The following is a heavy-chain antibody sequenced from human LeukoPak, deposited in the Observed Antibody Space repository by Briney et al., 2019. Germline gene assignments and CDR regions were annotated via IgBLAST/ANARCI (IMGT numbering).Heavy chain of an antibody. CDR1: VYTLTELS. CDR2: FYPEDGET. CDR3: ATGDSAGTGYYYGMDV. Sequence: ASVKVSCKVSVYTLTELSMHWVRQAPRKALEWVGGFYPEDGETIYAQNFQGRVTMTEDTSTDTAYMELRSLRSEGTAVYYCATGDSAGTGYYYGMDVWGQGTRVTVSS. V-gene: IGHV1-24*01. D-gene: IGHD6-19*01. J-gene: IGHJ6*02.